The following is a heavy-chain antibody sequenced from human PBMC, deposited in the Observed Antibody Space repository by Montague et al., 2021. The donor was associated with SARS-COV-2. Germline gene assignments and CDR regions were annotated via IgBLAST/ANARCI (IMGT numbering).Heavy chain of an antibody. V-gene: IGHV4-39*07. CDR3: ARVGRQQLVRLSGMDV. CDR1: GGSISSSSYY. Sequence: SETLSLTCTVSGGSISSSSYYWGWIRQPPGKGLEWIGSIYYSGSTYYNPSLKSRATISVETSKNQFSLKLSSVTAADTAVYYCARVGRQQLVRLSGMDVWGQGTTVTVSS. D-gene: IGHD6-13*01. J-gene: IGHJ6*02. CDR2: IYYSGST.